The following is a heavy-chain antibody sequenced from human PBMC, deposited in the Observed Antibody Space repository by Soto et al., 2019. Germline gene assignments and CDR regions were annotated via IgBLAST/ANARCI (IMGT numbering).Heavy chain of an antibody. CDR1: GFGISTYW. D-gene: IGHD6-13*01. J-gene: IGHJ4*02. CDR3: ARQKVADPIDY. V-gene: IGHV3-74*01. CDR2: INGDGTST. Sequence: EVQLVESGGGLVQPGGSLRLSCAASGFGISTYWMHWVRQAPGKGLVWVSRINGDGTSTSYADSVKGRFTISRDNAKNTLYLQMNSLRAEDTAVYYCARQKVADPIDYWGQGTLVTVSS.